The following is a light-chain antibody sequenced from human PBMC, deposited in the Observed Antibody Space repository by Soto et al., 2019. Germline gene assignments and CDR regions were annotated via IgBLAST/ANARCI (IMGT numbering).Light chain of an antibody. J-gene: IGKJ2*01. CDR3: QQSYSPPWYT. CDR2: GAS. CDR1: QSVTYH. V-gene: IGKV1-39*01. Sequence: DIQMTQFPSSLSASVGDRVTITCRASQSVTYHLNWYQHKPGKAPKVLIYGASSPESGVPSRFSASASGTEFTLTITDLHPDDFATYYCQQSYSPPWYTFGQWTKLDIK.